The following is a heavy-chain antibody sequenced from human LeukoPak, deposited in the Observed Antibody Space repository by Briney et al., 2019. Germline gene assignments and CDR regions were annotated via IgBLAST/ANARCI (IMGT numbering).Heavy chain of an antibody. CDR3: ARGYVVVYDTPFSGFDP. D-gene: IGHD3-22*01. V-gene: IGHV1-18*01. J-gene: IGHJ5*02. Sequence: ASVKVSCKASGYTFTSYGINWVRQAPGQGLEWMGWISGYNGNTNYAQKLQGRVTMTTDPSTTTAYMELRSLRSDDTAVYYCARGYVVVYDTPFSGFDPWGQGTLVTVSS. CDR2: ISGYNGNT. CDR1: GYTFTSYG.